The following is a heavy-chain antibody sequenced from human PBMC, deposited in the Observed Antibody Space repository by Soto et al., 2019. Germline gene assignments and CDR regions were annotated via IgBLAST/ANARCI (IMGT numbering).Heavy chain of an antibody. CDR2: INSDGSTI. CDR1: GFTFSPFW. J-gene: IGHJ4*02. D-gene: IGHD3-22*01. Sequence: PGGSLRLSCAASGFTFSPFWMHWVRQAPGKGLVWLSHINSDGSTIVYADSVKGRFTISRDNSRNTLFLQMNSLRAEDTAVYYCARDYYKYYDSSGYYRSPAYWGQGTLVTVSS. CDR3: ARDYYKYYDSSGYYRSPAY. V-gene: IGHV3-74*01.